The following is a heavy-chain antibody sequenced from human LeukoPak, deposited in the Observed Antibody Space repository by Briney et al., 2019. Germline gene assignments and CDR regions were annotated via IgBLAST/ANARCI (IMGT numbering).Heavy chain of an antibody. CDR3: ALHSSGYSDFDY. V-gene: IGHV1-69*05. CDR2: ITPIFGTA. Sequence: SVKVSCKASGGTFSSYAIGWVRQAPGQGLEWMGGITPIFGTANYAQKFQGRVTITTDESTSTAYMELSSLRSEDTAVYYCALHSSGYSDFDYWGQGTLVTVSS. D-gene: IGHD3-22*01. J-gene: IGHJ4*02. CDR1: GGTFSSYA.